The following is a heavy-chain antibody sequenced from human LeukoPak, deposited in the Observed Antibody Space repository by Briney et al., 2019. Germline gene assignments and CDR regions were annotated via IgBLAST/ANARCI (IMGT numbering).Heavy chain of an antibody. CDR1: GFTFSGSA. CDR3: TRLGAVEMATIIGY. J-gene: IGHJ4*02. Sequence: TGGSLRLSCAASGFTFSGSAMHWVRQASGKGLEWVGRIRSKANSYATAYAASVKGRFTISRDDSKNTAYLQMNSLKTEDTAVYYCTRLGAVEMATIIGYWGQGTLVTVSS. D-gene: IGHD5-24*01. CDR2: IRSKANSYAT. V-gene: IGHV3-73*01.